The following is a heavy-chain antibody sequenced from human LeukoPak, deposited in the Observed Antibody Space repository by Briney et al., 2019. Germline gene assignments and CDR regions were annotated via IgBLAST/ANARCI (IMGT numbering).Heavy chain of an antibody. Sequence: SQTLSLTFAISGDSVSSNSTVWNWIRQSPSRGLEWLGRTYYRSKWYVDYAVSVKSRITINPDTSKNQFSLQLNSVTHEDTAVYYCAKGTAAFSYWGQGTLVTVSS. CDR1: GDSVSSNSTV. J-gene: IGHJ4*02. D-gene: IGHD2-21*02. CDR3: AKGTAAFSY. V-gene: IGHV6-1*01. CDR2: TYYRSKWYV.